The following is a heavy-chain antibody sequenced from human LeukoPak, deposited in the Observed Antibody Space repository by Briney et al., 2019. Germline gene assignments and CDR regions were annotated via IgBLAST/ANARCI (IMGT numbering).Heavy chain of an antibody. J-gene: IGHJ4*02. CDR2: ISSSGTTI. Sequence: PGGSLRLSCAASGFTFSSYEMNWVRQAPGKGLEWVSYISSSGTTIYCEDSVKGRFTISRDNAKNSLYLQMNSLRAEDTAVYYCAKDEEMATMGYWGQGTLVTVSS. CDR3: AKDEEMATMGY. D-gene: IGHD5-24*01. V-gene: IGHV3-48*03. CDR1: GFTFSSYE.